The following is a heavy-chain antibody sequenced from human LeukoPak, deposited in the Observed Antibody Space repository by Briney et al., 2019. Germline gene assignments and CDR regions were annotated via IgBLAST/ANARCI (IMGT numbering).Heavy chain of an antibody. CDR2: IYYNGNT. D-gene: IGHD6-13*01. V-gene: IGHV4-39*07. Sequence: PSETLSLTCTVSGGSISTDNCYWGWIRQPPGKGLEWIGSIYYNGNTYYNPSLKSRVTISVDTSKNQFSLKVNSVTAADTAVYYCARDPMYSSSWYAPGWFDPWGQGTLVTVSS. CDR1: GGSISTDNCY. CDR3: ARDPMYSSSWYAPGWFDP. J-gene: IGHJ5*02.